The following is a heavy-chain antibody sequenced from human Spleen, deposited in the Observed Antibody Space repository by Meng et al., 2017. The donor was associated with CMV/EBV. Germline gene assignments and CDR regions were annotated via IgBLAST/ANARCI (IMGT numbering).Heavy chain of an antibody. CDR2: INPNTGGT. Sequence: ASVKVSCKASGYTFTDSYIHWVRQAPGQGLEWMGWINPNTGGTKYAQRFQDRITLTRDTSMNTAYMELSGLTSDDTAVYYCARFARWLPFDYWGQGTLVTVSS. D-gene: IGHD5-24*01. CDR3: ARFARWLPFDY. CDR1: GYTFTDSY. V-gene: IGHV1-2*02. J-gene: IGHJ4*02.